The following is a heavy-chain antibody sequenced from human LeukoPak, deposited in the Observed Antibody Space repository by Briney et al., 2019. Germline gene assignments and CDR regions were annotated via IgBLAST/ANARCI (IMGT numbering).Heavy chain of an antibody. J-gene: IGHJ3*02. D-gene: IGHD2-21*02. CDR2: IYYSGST. Sequence: PSETLSLTCTVSGGSISSYYWSWIRQPPGKGLEWIGYIYYSGSTNYNPSLKSRVTISVDTSKNQFSLKLSFVTAADTAVYYCARHGLYCGGDCPAHDAFDIWGQGTMVTVSS. CDR3: ARHGLYCGGDCPAHDAFDI. CDR1: GGSISSYY. V-gene: IGHV4-59*08.